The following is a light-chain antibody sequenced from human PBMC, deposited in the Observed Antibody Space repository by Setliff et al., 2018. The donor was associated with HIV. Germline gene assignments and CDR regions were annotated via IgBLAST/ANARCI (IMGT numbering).Light chain of an antibody. V-gene: IGLV2-14*03. CDR2: AVT. CDR1: TSDIGGYNF. Sequence: QSVLTQHASLSGSPGQSITISCTGTTSDIGGYNFVSWYQQHPGKAPKLLIYAVTKRPSGVSARFSASKSGNTASLTISGLQDEDEADYYCNSYTSRSTFIFGGGTKVTVL. J-gene: IGLJ2*01. CDR3: NSYTSRSTFI.